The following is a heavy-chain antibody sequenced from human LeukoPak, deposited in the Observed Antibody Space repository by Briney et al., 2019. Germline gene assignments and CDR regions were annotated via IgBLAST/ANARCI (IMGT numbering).Heavy chain of an antibody. Sequence: PGGSLRLSCAASGFTFDDYAMHWVRQAPGKGLEWVSLISWDGGSTYYADSVEGRFTISRDNSKNSLYLQMNSLRAEDTALYYCAKFSGYNQDDAFDIWGQGTMVTVSS. CDR1: GFTFDDYA. J-gene: IGHJ3*02. CDR3: AKFSGYNQDDAFDI. V-gene: IGHV3-43D*03. CDR2: ISWDGGST. D-gene: IGHD3-22*01.